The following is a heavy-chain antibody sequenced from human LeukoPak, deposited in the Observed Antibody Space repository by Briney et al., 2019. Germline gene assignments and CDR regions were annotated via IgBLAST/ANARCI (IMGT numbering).Heavy chain of an antibody. CDR2: IIPIFGTA. D-gene: IGHD5-18*01. Sequence: RASVKVSCKASGGTFSSYAISWVRQAPGQGLEWMGGIIPIFGTANYAQKFQGRVTITTDESTSTAYMELSSLRSEDTAVYYCARERGPVLGFSHTAMPWDAFDIWGQGTMATVSS. CDR3: ARERGPVLGFSHTAMPWDAFDI. J-gene: IGHJ3*02. V-gene: IGHV1-69*05. CDR1: GGTFSSYA.